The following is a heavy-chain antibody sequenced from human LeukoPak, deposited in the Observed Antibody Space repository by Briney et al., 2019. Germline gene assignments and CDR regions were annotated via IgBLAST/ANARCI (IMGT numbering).Heavy chain of an antibody. D-gene: IGHD3/OR15-3a*01. CDR3: ARLPVPINDFGDYFDY. V-gene: IGHV3-74*01. CDR2: ISGDGKST. J-gene: IGHJ4*02. CDR1: GFTFNNYW. Sequence: GSLRLSCEASGFTFNNYWMHWVRQGPGKGLVWVARISGDGKSTTYADSVKGRFTISRDNSKNTMYLQVNSLRAEDTALYFCARLPVPINDFGDYFDYWGQGILVTVSS.